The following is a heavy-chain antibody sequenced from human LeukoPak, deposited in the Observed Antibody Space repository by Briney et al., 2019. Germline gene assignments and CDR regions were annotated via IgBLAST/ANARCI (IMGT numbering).Heavy chain of an antibody. CDR1: GGPISSSSYY. J-gene: IGHJ5*02. CDR3: ASGNDSSGYYYRRGDWFDP. CDR2: IYYSGST. Sequence: SETLSLTCTVSGGPISSSSYYWGWIRQPPGKGLEWIGSIYYSGSTYYNPSLKSRVTISVDTSKNQFSLKLSSVTAADTAVYYCASGNDSSGYYYRRGDWFDPWGQGTLVTVSS. V-gene: IGHV4-39*01. D-gene: IGHD3-22*01.